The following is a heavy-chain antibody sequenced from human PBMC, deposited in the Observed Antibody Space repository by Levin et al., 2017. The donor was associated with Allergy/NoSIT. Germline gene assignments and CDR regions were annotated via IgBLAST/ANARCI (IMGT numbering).Heavy chain of an antibody. CDR3: ARGGGDSYPPWYFDL. J-gene: IGHJ2*01. CDR1: GFTFSSYE. D-gene: IGHD3-16*01. V-gene: IGHV3-48*03. CDR2: ISSSGSTI. Sequence: GGSLRLSCAASGFTFSSYEMNWVRQAPGKGLEWVSYISSSGSTIYYADSVKGRFTISRDNAKNSLYLQMNSLRAEDTAVYYCARGGGDSYPPWYFDLWGRGTLVTVSS.